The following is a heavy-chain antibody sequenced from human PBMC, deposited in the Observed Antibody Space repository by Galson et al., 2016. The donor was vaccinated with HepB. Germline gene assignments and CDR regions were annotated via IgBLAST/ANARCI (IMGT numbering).Heavy chain of an antibody. D-gene: IGHD6-25*01. CDR2: VNQDGGEK. CDR1: GFTFSYYW. Sequence: SLRLSCAASGFTFSYYWVSWVRQAPGKGLEWVANVNQDGGEKYYVDSVRGRFTISRDNAKNSLYLQMNSLRVEDTAVYYCARDGLGTVAAASALGNWGQGTLVTVSP. V-gene: IGHV3-7*01. CDR3: ARDGLGTVAAASALGN. J-gene: IGHJ4*02.